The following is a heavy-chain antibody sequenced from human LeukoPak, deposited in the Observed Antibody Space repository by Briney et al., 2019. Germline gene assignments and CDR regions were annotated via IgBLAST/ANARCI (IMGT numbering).Heavy chain of an antibody. V-gene: IGHV4-39*01. CDR2: IYYSGST. CDR3: AKSGVAYYYYYMDG. CDR1: GGSISSSSYY. J-gene: IGHJ6*03. Sequence: PSETLSLTCTVSGGSISSSSYYWGWIRQPPGKGLERIGSIYYSGSTYYNPSLKSRVTISVDTSKNQFSLKLSSVTAPDTAVYYCAKSGVAYYYYYMDGWGKGTTVTVSS. D-gene: IGHD3-3*01.